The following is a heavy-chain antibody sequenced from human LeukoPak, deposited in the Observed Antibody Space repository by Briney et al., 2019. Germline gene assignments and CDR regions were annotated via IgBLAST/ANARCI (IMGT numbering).Heavy chain of an antibody. V-gene: IGHV3-48*04. Sequence: GGSLRLSCAASGFTFSSYSMNWVRQAPGKGLEWVSYISSSSSTIYYAASVKGRFTISRDNAKNSLYLQMNSLRAEDTAEYYCARDFSLTGHPYFDYWGQGTLVTVSS. CDR3: ARDFSLTGHPYFDY. J-gene: IGHJ4*02. CDR1: GFTFSSYS. D-gene: IGHD3-9*01. CDR2: ISSSSSTI.